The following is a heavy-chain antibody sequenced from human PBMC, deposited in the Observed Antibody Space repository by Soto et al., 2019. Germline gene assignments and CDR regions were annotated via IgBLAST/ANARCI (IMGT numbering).Heavy chain of an antibody. CDR1: GFTFSSYI. J-gene: IGHJ4*02. D-gene: IGHD4-4*01. Sequence: PGGSLRLSCAASGFTFSSYIMNWVRQAPGKGLEWISYISTRGNVIKYADSVKGRFTVSRDNAKSSLYLQMNSLRHEDTATYYCARDIDYSNYVRAAWGQGTPVTGSS. V-gene: IGHV3-48*02. CDR3: ARDIDYSNYVRAA. CDR2: ISTRGNVI.